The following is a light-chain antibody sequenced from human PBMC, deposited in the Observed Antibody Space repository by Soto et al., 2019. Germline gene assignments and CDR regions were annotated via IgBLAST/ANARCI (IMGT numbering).Light chain of an antibody. J-gene: IGKJ2*01. CDR2: GAS. V-gene: IGKV3-20*01. CDR1: QSVSSSY. CDR3: QEYSSSPPT. Sequence: EIVLTQSPGTLSLSPGERATLSCRASQSVSSSYLAWYQQKPGQAPRLLIYGASSRATGIPDRFSGSGSGTDFTLTISRLEAEDLAVYYCQEYSSSPPTFGQGTKLEIK.